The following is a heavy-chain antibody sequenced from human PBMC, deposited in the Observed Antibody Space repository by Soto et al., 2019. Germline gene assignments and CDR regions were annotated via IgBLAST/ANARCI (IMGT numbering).Heavy chain of an antibody. Sequence: QVQLVQSGAEVKKPGASVKVSCKASGYPFTTYDISWVRQAAGQGREWMGWINLNSGHTDYAQRFQGRVTMTRNTSLSTAYMELTSLSSEDTAVYYCARGRGWRDYWGQGTLVTVSS. J-gene: IGHJ4*02. V-gene: IGHV1-8*01. CDR1: GYPFTTYD. CDR2: INLNSGHT. CDR3: ARGRGWRDY. D-gene: IGHD6-19*01.